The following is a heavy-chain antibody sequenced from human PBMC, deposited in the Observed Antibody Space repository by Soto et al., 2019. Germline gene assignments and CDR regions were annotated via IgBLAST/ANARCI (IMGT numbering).Heavy chain of an antibody. D-gene: IGHD2-2*02. J-gene: IGHJ4*02. CDR1: GGSISSYY. Sequence: SETLSLTCPASGGSISSYYWSWIRQPPGKGLEWIGDIYYSGSTTYTPSLKSRVTISVATSKNHFSLKLSSVTAADTAVYYCARVSLVPAAIGASYYFDYWGQGTLVTVSS. V-gene: IGHV4-59*01. CDR2: IYYSGST. CDR3: ARVSLVPAAIGASYYFDY.